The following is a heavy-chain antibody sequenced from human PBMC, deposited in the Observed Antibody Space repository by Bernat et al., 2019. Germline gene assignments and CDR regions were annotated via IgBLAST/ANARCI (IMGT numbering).Heavy chain of an antibody. J-gene: IGHJ4*02. V-gene: IGHV4-39*01. D-gene: IGHD6-13*01. Sequence: QLQLQESGPGLVKPSETLSLTCIVSGGSISSSSYYWGWIRQPPGKGLEWIGSIYYSGSTYYNPSLKSRVTISVDTSKNQFSLKLNSVAAADTAVYHCARHGLSIAAAAYPFDSWGQGTLVTDSS. CDR2: IYYSGST. CDR3: ARHGLSIAAAAYPFDS. CDR1: GGSISSSSYY.